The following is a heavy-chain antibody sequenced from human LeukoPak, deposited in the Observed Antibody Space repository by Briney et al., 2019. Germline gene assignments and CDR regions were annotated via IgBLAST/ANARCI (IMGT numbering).Heavy chain of an antibody. Sequence: SETLSLTCTVSGTSLTTYSWSWIRQPAGKGLEWIGRFYSSGSTSYNPSLKSRLTMSVDTSKNEFSLKLRSVTAADTAVYYCVRDRVDSSGYYYYYGLDVWGQGATVTVSS. J-gene: IGHJ6*02. V-gene: IGHV4-4*07. CDR3: VRDRVDSSGYYYYYGLDV. D-gene: IGHD3-22*01. CDR2: FYSSGST. CDR1: GTSLTTYS.